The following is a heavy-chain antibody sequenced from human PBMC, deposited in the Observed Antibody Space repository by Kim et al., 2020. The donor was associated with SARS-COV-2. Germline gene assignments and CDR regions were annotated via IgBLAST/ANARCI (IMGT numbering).Heavy chain of an antibody. Sequence: ADSVKGQFTLDTDNSWNALYLQMDSLRAEDTAVYYCAKVDSGYDIEVFDYWGQGTLVTVSS. V-gene: IGHV3-23*01. D-gene: IGHD5-12*01. CDR3: AKVDSGYDIEVFDY. J-gene: IGHJ4*02.